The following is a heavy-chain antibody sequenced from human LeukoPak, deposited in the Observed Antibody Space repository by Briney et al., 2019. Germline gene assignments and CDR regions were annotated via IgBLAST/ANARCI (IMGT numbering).Heavy chain of an antibody. D-gene: IGHD2-15*01. CDR2: ISDNGGGT. V-gene: IGHV3-23*01. Sequence: GGSLRLSCAAAGFSFGSYAMSWVRQAPGRGLEWVSGISDNGGGTYYGDSVKGRFTISRDNSKNMLYLQMNGLRAEDTALYYCAKERSTVGTPLFDNWGQGILVTVSS. CDR3: AKERSTVGTPLFDN. CDR1: GFSFGSYA. J-gene: IGHJ4*02.